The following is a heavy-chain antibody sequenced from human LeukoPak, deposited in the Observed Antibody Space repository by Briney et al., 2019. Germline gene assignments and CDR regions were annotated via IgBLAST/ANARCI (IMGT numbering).Heavy chain of an antibody. CDR1: GYTFTSYW. J-gene: IGHJ4*02. Sequence: GESLKISCQGSGYTFTSYWIGWVRQLPGKGLEWMGIIYPGDSDTRYSPSFQGQVTISADKSISTAYLQWSSLKASDTAMYYCARQGITIFGVVNPIDYWGQGTLVTVSS. V-gene: IGHV5-51*01. CDR2: IYPGDSDT. CDR3: ARQGITIFGVVNPIDY. D-gene: IGHD3-3*01.